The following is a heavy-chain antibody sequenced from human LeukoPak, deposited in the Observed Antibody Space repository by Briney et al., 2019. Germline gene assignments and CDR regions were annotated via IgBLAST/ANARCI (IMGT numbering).Heavy chain of an antibody. J-gene: IGHJ4*02. CDR1: GGSLSVYY. D-gene: IGHD3-22*01. CDR2: INHSGST. CDR3: ARVSYYDSSGNRGAFDY. V-gene: IGHV4-34*01. Sequence: SETLSLTCAVYGGSLSVYYWSWIRHPPGKGLEWIGEINHSGSTNYNPSLKSRVTISVDKSKNQLSLKLSSVTAADTAVYYCARVSYYDSSGNRGAFDYWGQGTLVTVSS.